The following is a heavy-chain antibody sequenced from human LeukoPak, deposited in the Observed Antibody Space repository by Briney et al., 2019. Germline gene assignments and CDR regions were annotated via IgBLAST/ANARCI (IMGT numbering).Heavy chain of an antibody. V-gene: IGHV4-4*07. D-gene: IGHD3-10*01. Sequence: ASETLSLTCTVSGGSISSYYWSWIRQPAGKGLEWIGRIYTSGSTNYNPSLKSRVTMSVDTSKNQFSLKLSSVTAADTAVYYCARGMVRGYSDYFDYWGQGTLVTVSS. CDR3: ARGMVRGYSDYFDY. CDR2: IYTSGST. J-gene: IGHJ4*02. CDR1: GGSISSYY.